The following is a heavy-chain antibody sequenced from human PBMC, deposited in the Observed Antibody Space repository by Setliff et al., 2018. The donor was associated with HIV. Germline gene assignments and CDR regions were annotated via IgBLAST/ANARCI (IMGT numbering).Heavy chain of an antibody. CDR3: ARWGWEWRNAFDI. D-gene: IGHD1-26*01. CDR1: GYAFTSQF. J-gene: IGHJ3*02. Sequence: ASVKVSCKASGYAFTSQFMHWVRQAPGQGLEWMGIISPSGDRTTYAQRFRGRVTMTSDTSTGTVYMELSSLRSEDTAVYYCARWGWEWRNAFDIWGQGTMVTVSS. CDR2: ISPSGDRT. V-gene: IGHV1-46*01.